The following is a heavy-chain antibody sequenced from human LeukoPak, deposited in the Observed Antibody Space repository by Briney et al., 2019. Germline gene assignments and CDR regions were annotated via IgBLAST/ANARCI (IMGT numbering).Heavy chain of an antibody. CDR3: ARGGDYDILTGRDYYFDY. CDR1: GFTFSDYY. J-gene: IGHJ4*02. D-gene: IGHD3-9*01. CDR2: IRSSGSTI. V-gene: IGHV3-11*01. Sequence: GGSLRLSCAASGFTFSDYYMSWIRQAPGKGLEWVSYIRSSGSTIYYADSVKGRFTISRDNAKNSLYLQMNSLRADDTAVYYCARGGDYDILTGRDYYFDYWGQGTLVTVSS.